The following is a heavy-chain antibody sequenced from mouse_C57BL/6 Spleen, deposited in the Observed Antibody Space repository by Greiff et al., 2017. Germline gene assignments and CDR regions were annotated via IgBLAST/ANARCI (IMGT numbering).Heavy chain of an antibody. D-gene: IGHD2-1*01. CDR1: GYTFTSYW. CDR2: IYPGSGST. Sequence: VQLQQLGAELVKPGASVKMSCKASGYTFTSYWITWVKQRPGQGLEWIGDIYPGSGSTNYNEKFKSKATLTVDTSSSTAYMQLSSLTSEDSAVYYCARGGGNYGWYFDVWGTGTTVTVSS. CDR3: ARGGGNYGWYFDV. J-gene: IGHJ1*03. V-gene: IGHV1-55*01.